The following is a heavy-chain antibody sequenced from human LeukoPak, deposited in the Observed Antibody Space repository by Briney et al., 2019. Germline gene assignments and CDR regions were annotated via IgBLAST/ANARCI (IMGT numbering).Heavy chain of an antibody. CDR1: GYTXTRYA. J-gene: IGHJ4*02. V-gene: IGHV1-18*04. Sequence: ASVKVSCKASGYTXTRYAISGVRQAPGQGLEWMGWISTYNGDTNYAQNLQGRVTMTRDTSTSTAYMELRSLRSDDTAVYYCARDPSNTSGRYIYFDSWSQGTLVTVSS. CDR3: ARDPSNTSGRYIYFDS. CDR2: ISTYNGDT. D-gene: IGHD6-19*01.